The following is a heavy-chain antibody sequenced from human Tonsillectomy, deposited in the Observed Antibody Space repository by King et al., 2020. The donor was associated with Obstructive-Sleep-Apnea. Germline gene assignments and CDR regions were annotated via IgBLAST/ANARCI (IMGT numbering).Heavy chain of an antibody. CDR1: GFTFSSYS. CDR3: ARDTTPWFGELFHAGSPDAFDI. D-gene: IGHD3-10*01. J-gene: IGHJ3*02. CDR2: ISSSSSYI. V-gene: IGHV3-21*01. Sequence: QLVQSGGGLVKPGGSLRLSCAASGFTFSSYSMNWVRQAPGKGLEWVSSISSSSSYIYYADSVKGRFTISRDNAKNSLYLQMNSLRAEDTAVYYCARDTTPWFGELFHAGSPDAFDIWGQGTMVTVSS.